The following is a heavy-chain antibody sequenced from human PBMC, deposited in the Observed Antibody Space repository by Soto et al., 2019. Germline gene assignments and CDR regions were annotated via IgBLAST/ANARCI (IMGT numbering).Heavy chain of an antibody. CDR2: ISSSSSTT. Sequence: GGSLRLSCAASGFTFSSYSMNWVRQAPGKGLEWVSYISSSSSTTYYADSVKGRFTISRDSAKNSLYLQMNSLRAEDTAVYYCGRGNLGRYNYGTDYWGQGTLVTVSS. V-gene: IGHV3-48*01. J-gene: IGHJ4*02. D-gene: IGHD5-18*01. CDR3: GRGNLGRYNYGTDY. CDR1: GFTFSSYS.